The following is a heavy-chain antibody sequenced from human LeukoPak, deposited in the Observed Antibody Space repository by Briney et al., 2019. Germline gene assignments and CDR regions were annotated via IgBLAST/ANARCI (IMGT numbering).Heavy chain of an antibody. V-gene: IGHV4-34*01. J-gene: IGHJ6*04. CDR1: GGSFSGYY. CDR3: ARALVAAVDV. CDR2: INHSGST. D-gene: IGHD1-26*01. Sequence: SETLSLTCAVYGGSFSGYYWSWIRQPPGKGLEWIGEINHSGSTNYNPSLKSRVTISVDTSKNQFSLKLSSVTAADTAVYYCARALVAAVDVWGKGTTVTDSS.